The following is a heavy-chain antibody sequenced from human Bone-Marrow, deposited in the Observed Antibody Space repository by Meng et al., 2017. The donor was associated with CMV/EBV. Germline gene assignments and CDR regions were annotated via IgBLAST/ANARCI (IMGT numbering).Heavy chain of an antibody. Sequence: GESLKISCAASGFTFSDYYMSWIRQAPGKGLEWVSYISSSGSTIYYADSVKGRFTISRDNAKNSLYLQMNSLRAEDTAVYYCASVTAMVHYWGQGTLVTVSS. CDR3: ASVTAMVHY. CDR1: GFTFSDYY. D-gene: IGHD5-18*01. J-gene: IGHJ4*02. V-gene: IGHV3-11*01. CDR2: ISSSGSTI.